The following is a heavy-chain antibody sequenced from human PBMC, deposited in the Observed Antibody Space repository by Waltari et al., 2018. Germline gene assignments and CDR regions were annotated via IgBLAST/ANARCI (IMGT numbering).Heavy chain of an antibody. J-gene: IGHJ6*03. CDR2: IIPILGIV. Sequence: QVQLVQSGAEVKKPGSSVKVSCKASGGTFSSYDISWVRQAPGQGLEWMGGIIPILGIVNYAQKFQGRVTITADESTSTAYMELSSLRSEDTAVYYCARIVMTTVTTYYYYYMDVWGKGTTVTVSS. V-gene: IGHV1-69*04. D-gene: IGHD4-17*01. CDR1: GGTFSSYD. CDR3: ARIVMTTVTTYYYYYMDV.